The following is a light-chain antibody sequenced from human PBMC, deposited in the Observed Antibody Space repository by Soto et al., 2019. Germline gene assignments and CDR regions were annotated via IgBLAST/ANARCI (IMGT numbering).Light chain of an antibody. J-gene: IGLJ1*01. V-gene: IGLV2-14*01. Sequence: QSVLTQPGSVSGSPGQSITISCTGTSRDVGGYNFVSWYQQHPDKAPKLMIYDVTNRPSGVSNRFSGSKSGNTASLTISGLQAEDEGDYYCSSYTSISTYVFGTGTKLTVL. CDR3: SSYTSISTYV. CDR2: DVT. CDR1: SRDVGGYNF.